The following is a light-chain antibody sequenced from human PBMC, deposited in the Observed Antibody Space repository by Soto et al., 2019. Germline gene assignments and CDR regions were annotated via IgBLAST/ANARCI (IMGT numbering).Light chain of an antibody. CDR2: NNN. V-gene: IGLV1-44*01. J-gene: IGLJ1*01. Sequence: QSVLTQPPSASGTPGQRVTISCSGSSSNIGSNTVNWYQQLPGTAPKLLIYNNNQRPSGVPDRISGSKSGTSASLAIGGLQSEDEADYYCAAWDDSLNGFQVFGTGTKLTVL. CDR3: AAWDDSLNGFQV. CDR1: SSNIGSNT.